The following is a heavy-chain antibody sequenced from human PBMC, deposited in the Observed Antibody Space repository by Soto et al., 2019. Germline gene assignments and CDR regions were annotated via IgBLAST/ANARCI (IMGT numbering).Heavy chain of an antibody. CDR2: ISTYNGNT. D-gene: IGHD4-17*01. Sequence: QVQLVQSGAEVKQPGASVKVSCKASGYTFTNYGFTWVRRPPGQGLEWLGGISTYNGNTKNAQKVQGRRTMTTDTSTSTANMEQTNLRSDDKALYYCARTTVAASYYYMDVWGKGSTVTVSS. V-gene: IGHV1-18*01. CDR3: ARTTVAASYYYMDV. CDR1: GYTFTNYG. J-gene: IGHJ6*03.